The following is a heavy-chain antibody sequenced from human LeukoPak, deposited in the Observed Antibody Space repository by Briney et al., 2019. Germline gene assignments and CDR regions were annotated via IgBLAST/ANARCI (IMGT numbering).Heavy chain of an antibody. CDR1: GVSISPYY. D-gene: IGHD3-3*01. J-gene: IGHJ3*01. CDR2: IHTSGSN. V-gene: IGHV4-4*09. Sequence: SETLSLTCAVSGVSISPYYWAWIRQPPGKGLEWIGYIHTSGSNNQYPSLKSRVTISVDKSKNHFSLRLTSVTAADTAVYYCAGLSAAVHLGAFDPWGQGTMVTVSS. CDR3: AGLSAAVHLGAFDP.